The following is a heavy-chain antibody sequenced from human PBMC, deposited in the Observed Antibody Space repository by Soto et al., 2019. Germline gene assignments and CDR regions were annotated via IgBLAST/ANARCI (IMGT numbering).Heavy chain of an antibody. V-gene: IGHV3-30*18. CDR2: ISYDGSNK. CDR3: AKDASPGYNWNFFDY. Sequence: QVQLVESGGGVVQPGRSLRLSCAASGFTFSSYGMHWVRQAPGKGLEWVAVISYDGSNKYYADSVKGRFTISRDNSKNTLYLQMNSLRAEDTAVYYCAKDASPGYNWNFFDYWGQGTLVTVSS. CDR1: GFTFSSYG. J-gene: IGHJ4*02. D-gene: IGHD1-20*01.